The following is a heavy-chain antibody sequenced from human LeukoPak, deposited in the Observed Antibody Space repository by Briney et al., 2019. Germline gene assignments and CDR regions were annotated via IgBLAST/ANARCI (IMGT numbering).Heavy chain of an antibody. CDR1: GFTFSSYG. CDR2: IWYDGTNK. J-gene: IGHJ4*02. Sequence: GGSLRLSCVASGFTFSSYGMHWVRQAPGKGLEWVAVIWYDGTNKYYADSVKGRFTISRDNSKNTLYLQMNSLRAEDTAVYYCARDHYGGYAYSDYWGQGALVIVSS. D-gene: IGHD5-12*01. CDR3: ARDHYGGYAYSDY. V-gene: IGHV3-33*01.